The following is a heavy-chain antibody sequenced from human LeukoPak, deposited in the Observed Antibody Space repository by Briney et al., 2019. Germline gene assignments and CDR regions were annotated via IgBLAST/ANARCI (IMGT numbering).Heavy chain of an antibody. V-gene: IGHV4-39*07. J-gene: IGHJ4*02. CDR3: AAGSVTPVDY. Sequence: SETLSLTCSVSGDAVINNHYYWGWIRQSPGKGLEWIANIFYSGALFSRGDTYYNPSLKSRVTISVDTSKNQFSLKLSSVTAADTAVYYCAAGSVTPVDYRGQGTLVTVSS. CDR2: IFYSGALFSRGDT. D-gene: IGHD4-17*01. CDR1: GDAVINNHYY.